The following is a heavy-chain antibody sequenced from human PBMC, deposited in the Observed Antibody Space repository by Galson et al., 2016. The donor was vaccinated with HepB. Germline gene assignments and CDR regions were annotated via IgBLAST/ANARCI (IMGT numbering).Heavy chain of an antibody. D-gene: IGHD3-16*01. Sequence: SLRLSCAASGFTFNNYAMSWVRQAPGKGLEWVSSFSGLIGTTSYADSVRGRFTISRDNSKNTLFLKMSSLKASDSAMYYCATRGGIGSYDIADIWGQGTMVTVSS. CDR2: FSGLIGTT. CDR3: ATRGGIGSYDIADI. CDR1: GFTFNNYA. J-gene: IGHJ3*02. V-gene: IGHV3-23*01.